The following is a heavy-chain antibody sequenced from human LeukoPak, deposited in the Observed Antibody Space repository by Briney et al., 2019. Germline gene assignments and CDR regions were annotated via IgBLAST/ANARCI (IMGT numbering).Heavy chain of an antibody. J-gene: IGHJ4*02. CDR2: IYTSGST. D-gene: IGHD3-22*01. Sequence: ASETLSLTCAVYGGSFSGYYWSWIRQPAGKGLEWIGRIYTSGSTNYNPSLKSRVTMSVDTSKNQISLKLSSVTAADTAVYYCAREIGDYYDSSGYRTYYFDYWGQGTLVTVSS. V-gene: IGHV4-4*07. CDR3: AREIGDYYDSSGYRTYYFDY. CDR1: GGSFSGYY.